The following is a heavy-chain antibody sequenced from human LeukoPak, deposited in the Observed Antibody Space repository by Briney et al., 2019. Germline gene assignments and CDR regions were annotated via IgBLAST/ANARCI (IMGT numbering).Heavy chain of an antibody. J-gene: IGHJ4*02. CDR3: AGVTYSGGKYGGFH. Sequence: RTGGSLRLSCAASGFTFSTYWMHWVRQAPGKGLVWVSRINSDGDNTRYADSVKGRFTISRDDAKNTLYLQMSSLRAEDTAVYFCAGVTYSGGKYGGFHWGQGTLVTVSS. CDR2: INSDGDNT. D-gene: IGHD2-15*01. V-gene: IGHV3-74*01. CDR1: GFTFSTYW.